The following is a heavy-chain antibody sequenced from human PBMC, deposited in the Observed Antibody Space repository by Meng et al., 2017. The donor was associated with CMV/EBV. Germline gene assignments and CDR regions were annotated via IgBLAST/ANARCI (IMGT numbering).Heavy chain of an antibody. D-gene: IGHD2-2*01. CDR3: ARDKGSTGPPFDY. J-gene: IGHJ4*02. Sequence: AASGFTFSSYSMHWVRQAPGKGLVWVSRINSDGSSTSYADSVKGRFTISRDNAKNTLYLQMNSLRAEDTAVYYCARDKGSTGPPFDYWGQGTLVTVSS. CDR2: INSDGSST. V-gene: IGHV3-74*01. CDR1: GFTFSSYS.